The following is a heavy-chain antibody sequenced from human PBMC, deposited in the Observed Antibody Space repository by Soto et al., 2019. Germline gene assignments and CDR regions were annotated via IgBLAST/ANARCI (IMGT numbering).Heavy chain of an antibody. V-gene: IGHV3-30*18. Sequence: GGSLRLSCAASGFTFRSYGMHWVRQAPGKGLEWVAVISYDGSNKYYADSVKGRFTISRDNSKNTLYLQMNSLRAEDTAVYYCAKDHEQWLEDYYFYGMDVWGQGTTVTGSS. J-gene: IGHJ6*02. CDR3: AKDHEQWLEDYYFYGMDV. D-gene: IGHD6-19*01. CDR1: GFTFRSYG. CDR2: ISYDGSNK.